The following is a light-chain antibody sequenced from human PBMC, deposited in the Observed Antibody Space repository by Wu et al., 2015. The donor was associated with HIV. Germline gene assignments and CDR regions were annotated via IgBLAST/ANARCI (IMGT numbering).Light chain of an antibody. CDR1: QSVSSN. V-gene: IGKV3-15*01. CDR2: GAS. Sequence: EIVMTQSPATLSVSPGERATLSCRASQSVSSNLAWYQQKPGQAPRLLIYGASTRATGIPARFSGSGSGTEFTLTITNLEPEDFAVYYCQQRANWPPTFGQGTRLEI. CDR3: QQRANWPPT. J-gene: IGKJ5*01.